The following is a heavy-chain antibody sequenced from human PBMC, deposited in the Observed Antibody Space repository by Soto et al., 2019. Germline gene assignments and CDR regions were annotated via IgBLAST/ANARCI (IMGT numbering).Heavy chain of an antibody. V-gene: IGHV1-69*02. CDR3: ASVGTRGFWSIDY. CDR2: IIPILGIA. J-gene: IGHJ4*02. CDR1: GGTFSSYT. D-gene: IGHD1-1*01. Sequence: ASVKVSCKASGGTFSSYTISWVRQAPGQGLEWMGRIIPILGIANYAQKFQGRVTITADKSTSTAYMELSSLRSEDTAVYYCASVGTRGFWSIDYWGQGTLVTVSS.